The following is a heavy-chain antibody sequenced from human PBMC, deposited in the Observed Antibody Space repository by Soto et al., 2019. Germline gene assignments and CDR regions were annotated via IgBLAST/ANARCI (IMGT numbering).Heavy chain of an antibody. Sequence: PGGSLRLCFAASGFTFSDYYMTWIRQAPGKGLESVSYISGSGNDIKYADYEKGRFTISRDNAKNSLYLQMNSLSAEHTAMYFCTRGPRRLDTWGQGTLVTVSS. CDR2: ISGSGNDI. J-gene: IGHJ5*02. CDR3: TRGPRRLDT. CDR1: GFTFSDYY. V-gene: IGHV3-11*01.